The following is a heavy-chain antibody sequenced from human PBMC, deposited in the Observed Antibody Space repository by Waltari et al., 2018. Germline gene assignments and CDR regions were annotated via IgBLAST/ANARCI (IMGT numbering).Heavy chain of an antibody. J-gene: IGHJ4*02. CDR2: IIPNFGMS. D-gene: IGHD3-16*02. Sequence: QVQLVQSGSELKKPGASVKVSCKASGYTFTSYAMNWVRQAPGQGLEWMGRIIPNFGMSKYSQKFQDRVTITADKSARTAYMELSNLKHEDTAVYFCARDDNASGTYPDWGQGTLVSVSS. V-gene: IGHV1-69*09. CDR3: ARDDNASGTYPD. CDR1: GYTFTSYA.